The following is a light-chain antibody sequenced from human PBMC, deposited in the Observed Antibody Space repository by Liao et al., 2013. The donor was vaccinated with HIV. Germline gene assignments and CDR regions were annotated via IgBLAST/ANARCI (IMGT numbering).Light chain of an antibody. CDR2: HDD. J-gene: IGLJ3*02. V-gene: IGLV3-25*03. CDR3: QSLDSSGAVV. CDR1: ALPKQY. Sequence: SYELTQSPSVSVSPGQTARITCSGDALPKQYAYWYRQKPGQAPLLVIFHDDDRPSGIPERFSGSTSGTRVTLTISDVQAGDEADYFCQSLDSSGAVVFGGGTKLSVL.